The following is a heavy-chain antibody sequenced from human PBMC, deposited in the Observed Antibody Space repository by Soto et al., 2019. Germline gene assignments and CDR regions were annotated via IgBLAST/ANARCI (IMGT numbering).Heavy chain of an antibody. CDR3: IRDRRRSSSHWFGS. CDR2: ISAYNGDT. D-gene: IGHD1-26*01. V-gene: IGHV1-18*04. Sequence: ASVKVSSKASGSTFTSYCISWVRQAPGQGLEWMGGISAYNGDTNDAQELQGGVTMTTDTSTITAYMELRSLRSDDTYVYYPIRDRRRSSSHWFGSRGQG. J-gene: IGHJ4*01. CDR1: GSTFTSYC.